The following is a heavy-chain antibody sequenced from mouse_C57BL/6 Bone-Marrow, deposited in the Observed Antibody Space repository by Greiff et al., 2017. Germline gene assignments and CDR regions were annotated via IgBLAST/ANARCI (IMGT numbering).Heavy chain of an antibody. CDR2: INPGSGGT. CDR3: ARSYSNFDY. J-gene: IGHJ2*01. CDR1: GYAFTNYL. V-gene: IGHV1-54*01. D-gene: IGHD2-5*01. Sequence: VKLMESGAELVRPGTSVKVSCKASGYAFTNYLIEWVKQRPGQGLEWIGVINPGSGGTNYNEKFKGKATLTADKSSSTAYMQLSSLTSEDSAVYFCARSYSNFDYWGQGTTLTVSS.